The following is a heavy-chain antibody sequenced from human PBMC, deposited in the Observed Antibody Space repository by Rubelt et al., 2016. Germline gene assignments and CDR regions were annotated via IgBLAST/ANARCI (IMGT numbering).Heavy chain of an antibody. Sequence: QVQLVQSGAEVKKPGASVKVSCKASGYTFTGYYMHWVRQAPGQGLEWMGWINPNSGGTNYALKFQARVTRTRDTSISTAYMGLGRLRCDDTAVYYCARFAIGGHSSGYLFDYWGQGTLVTVSS. J-gene: IGHJ4*02. CDR2: INPNSGGT. D-gene: IGHD3-22*01. V-gene: IGHV1-2*02. CDR1: GYTFTGYY. CDR3: ARFAIGGHSSGYLFDY.